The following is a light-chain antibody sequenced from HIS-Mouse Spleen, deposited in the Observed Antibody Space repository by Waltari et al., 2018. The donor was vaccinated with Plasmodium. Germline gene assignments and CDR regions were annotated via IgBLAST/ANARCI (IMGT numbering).Light chain of an antibody. CDR3: QQYYSYPYT. V-gene: IGKV1-8*01. Sequence: AIRMTQSPSSFSASTGDRVTITCRASQGISSYLAWYQQKPGKAPKLLIYAASTLQSGVPSRFSSSGSGTDFTLTISCLQSEDFATYDCQQYYSYPYTVGQGTKLEIK. CDR2: AAS. J-gene: IGKJ2*01. CDR1: QGISSY.